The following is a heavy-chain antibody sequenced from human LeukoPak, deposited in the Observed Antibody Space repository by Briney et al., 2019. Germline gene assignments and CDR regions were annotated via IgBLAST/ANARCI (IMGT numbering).Heavy chain of an antibody. V-gene: IGHV4-34*01. CDR1: GGSFGGYY. CDR3: ARVARSGSYDY. D-gene: IGHD1-26*01. CDR2: INHSGST. J-gene: IGHJ4*02. Sequence: SETLSLTCAVYGGSFGGYYWSWIRQPPGKGLEWIGEINHSGSTNYDPSLKSRVTISVDTSKNQFSLKLSSVTAADTAVYYCARVARSGSYDYWGQGTLVTVSS.